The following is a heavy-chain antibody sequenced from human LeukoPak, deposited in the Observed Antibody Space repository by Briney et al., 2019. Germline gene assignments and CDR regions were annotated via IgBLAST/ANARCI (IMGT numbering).Heavy chain of an antibody. Sequence: SSETLSLTCTVSGGSISSGDYYWSWIRQPPGKGLEWIGYIYYSGSTNYNPSRKSRVTISVDTSKSQFSLKLSSVTAADTAVYYCARQPYYYDSSGYYYSYYYYGMDVWGQGTTVTVSS. CDR3: ARQPYYYDSSGYYYSYYYYGMDV. CDR2: IYYSGST. D-gene: IGHD3-22*01. V-gene: IGHV4-61*08. CDR1: GGSISSGDYY. J-gene: IGHJ6*02.